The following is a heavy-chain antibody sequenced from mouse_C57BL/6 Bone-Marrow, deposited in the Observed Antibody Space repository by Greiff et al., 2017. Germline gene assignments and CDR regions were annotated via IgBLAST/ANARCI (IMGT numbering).Heavy chain of an antibody. Sequence: VQLQQSAAELVKPGASVKLSCTASGFNIKDYYMHWVKQRTEQGLEWIGRIDPEDGETKYAPKFQGKATITADTSSNTAYLQLSGLTSEDTAVYYCATADDAYWGQGTLVTVSA. J-gene: IGHJ3*01. CDR2: IDPEDGET. CDR3: ATADDAY. CDR1: GFNIKDYY. V-gene: IGHV14-2*01.